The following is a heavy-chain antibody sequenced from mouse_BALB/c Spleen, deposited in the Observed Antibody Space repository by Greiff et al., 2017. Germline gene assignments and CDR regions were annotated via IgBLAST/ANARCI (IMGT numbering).Heavy chain of an antibody. Sequence: VQLQQSGAELARPGASVKMSCKASGYTFTSYTMHWVKQRPGQGLEWIGYINPSSGYTNYNQKFKDKATLTADKSSSTAYMQLSSLTSEDSAVYYCAREGLDVRAMDYWGQGTSVTGSS. D-gene: IGHD6-2*01. CDR3: AREGLDVRAMDY. CDR2: INPSSGYT. V-gene: IGHV1-4*01. J-gene: IGHJ4*01. CDR1: GYTFTSYT.